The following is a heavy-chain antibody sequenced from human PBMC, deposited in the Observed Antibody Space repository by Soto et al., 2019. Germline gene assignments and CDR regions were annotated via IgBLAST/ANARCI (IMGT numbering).Heavy chain of an antibody. D-gene: IGHD3-22*01. CDR2: IIPRFGTA. CDR1: GCTFSSYA. J-gene: IGHJ4*02. CDR3: AKVKYDSSGYYRNFDY. Sequence: ASVKVSCKASGCTFSSYAISWVRQAPGQWLEWVGGIIPRFGTANYAQKFQGRVTITADESTSTAYMELSSLRAEDTAMYYCAKVKYDSSGYYRNFDYWGQGTLVTVSS. V-gene: IGHV1-69*13.